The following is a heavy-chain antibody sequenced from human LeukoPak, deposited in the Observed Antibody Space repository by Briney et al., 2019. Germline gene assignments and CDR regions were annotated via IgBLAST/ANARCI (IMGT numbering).Heavy chain of an antibody. CDR2: IGATDNSK. V-gene: IGHV3-23*02. CDR3: AKETIGDFDY. D-gene: IGHD3-16*01. Sequence: GGSLRLSCAASGFNFGTYPMGWVRQAPGKGLEWVSTIGATDNSKYYRDSVKGRFTISRDNFKNTLYLQMNSLRGEDAAVYYCAKETIGDFDYWGQGSLVTVSS. J-gene: IGHJ4*02. CDR1: GFNFGTYP.